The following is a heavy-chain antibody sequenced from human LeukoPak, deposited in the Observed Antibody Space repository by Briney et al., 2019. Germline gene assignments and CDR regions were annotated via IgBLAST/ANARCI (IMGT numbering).Heavy chain of an antibody. CDR3: AKSVYYDSSDYHFDF. CDR2: ISGSGGST. J-gene: IGHJ4*02. D-gene: IGHD3-22*01. V-gene: IGHV3-23*01. Sequence: PGGSLRLSCAASGFTFRNHVMNWVRQAPGKGLEWVSGISGSGGSTDYADSVKGRFTISRDNSKNTLYLQMNSLRAEDTAVYYCAKSVYYDSSDYHFDFWGQGTLVTVSS. CDR1: GFTFRNHV.